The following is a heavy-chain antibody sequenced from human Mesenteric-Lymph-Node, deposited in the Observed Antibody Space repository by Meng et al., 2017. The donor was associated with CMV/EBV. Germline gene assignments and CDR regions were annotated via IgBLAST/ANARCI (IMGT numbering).Heavy chain of an antibody. J-gene: IGHJ2*01. CDR1: GGTFSSYA. CDR2: IIPIFGTA. Sequence: SGGTFSSYAIRWVRPAPGQGLEWMGGIIPIFGTANYAQKFQGRVTITADESTSTAYMELSSLRSEDTAVYYCARGPQGYSSRGYFDLWGRGTLVTVSS. V-gene: IGHV1-69*01. D-gene: IGHD6-13*01. CDR3: ARGPQGYSSRGYFDL.